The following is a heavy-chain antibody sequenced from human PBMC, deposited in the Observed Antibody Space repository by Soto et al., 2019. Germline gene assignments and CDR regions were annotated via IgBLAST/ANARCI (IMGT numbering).Heavy chain of an antibody. CDR2: IYYSGST. V-gene: IGHV4-59*01. CDR1: GGSISSYY. D-gene: IGHD6-19*01. CDR3: VRAPGWSWHFDL. Sequence: QLQLQESGPGLVKPSETLSLTCTVSGGSISSYYWSWIRQPPGKGPEWIGYIYYSGSTNYNPSLKSRVTISVDTPKNQFSLKMRSVAAADTAVYYCVRAPGWSWHFDLWGRGTLVTVSS. J-gene: IGHJ2*01.